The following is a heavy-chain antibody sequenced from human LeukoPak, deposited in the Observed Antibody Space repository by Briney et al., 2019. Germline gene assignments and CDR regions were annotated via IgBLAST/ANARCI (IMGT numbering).Heavy chain of an antibody. CDR1: GYTFTGYY. D-gene: IGHD4-23*01. CDR2: INPNSGGT. J-gene: IGHJ4*02. CDR3: ARDGNSVHGFDY. V-gene: IGHV1-2*02. Sequence: ASVKVSCKASGYTFTGYYMHWVRQAPGQGLEWMGWINPNSGGTNYAQKFQGRVTMTGDTSISTAYMELSRLRSDDTAVYYCARDGNSVHGFDYWGQGALVTVSS.